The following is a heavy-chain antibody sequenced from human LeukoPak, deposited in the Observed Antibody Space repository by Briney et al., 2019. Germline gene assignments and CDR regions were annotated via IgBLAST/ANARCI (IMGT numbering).Heavy chain of an antibody. CDR2: IYTSGST. Sequence: SETLSLTCTASGGSISSYYWSWIRQPAGKGLEWIGRIYTSGSTNYNPSLKSRVTMSVDTSKNQFSLKLSSVTAADTAVYHCAASRVRFSIAAAGTEAYWGQGTLVTVSS. J-gene: IGHJ4*02. CDR3: AASRVRFSIAAAGTEAY. CDR1: GGSISSYY. V-gene: IGHV4-4*07. D-gene: IGHD6-13*01.